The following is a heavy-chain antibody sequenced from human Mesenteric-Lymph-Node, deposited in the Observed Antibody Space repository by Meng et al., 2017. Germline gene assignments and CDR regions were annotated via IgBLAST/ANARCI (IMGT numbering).Heavy chain of an antibody. Sequence: VQLPQWRPGLLKPSATLSLTCAVDGGSCSGYYWSWIRQPPGKGLEWIGEINHSGSTNYNPSLKSRVTLSVDTSKNQFSLKLSSVTAADTAVYYCARNVPGTSAYYDWGQGTLVTVSS. CDR1: GGSCSGYY. CDR2: INHSGST. D-gene: IGHD3-22*01. V-gene: IGHV4-34*01. CDR3: ARNVPGTSAYYD. J-gene: IGHJ4*02.